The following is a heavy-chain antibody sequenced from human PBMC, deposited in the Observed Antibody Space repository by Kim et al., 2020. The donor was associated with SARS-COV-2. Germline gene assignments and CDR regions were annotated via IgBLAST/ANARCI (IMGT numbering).Heavy chain of an antibody. V-gene: IGHV3-11*05. CDR1: GFFFSDSY. D-gene: IGHD6-13*01. Sequence: GGSLRLSCAASGFFFSDSYMSWIRQAPGKGLEWISYVSNSNSYTNYADSVKGRFTISRDNAKNSLYLQMNSLRAEDTAVYYCARGSGSSSWYGLWDYWG. CDR2: VSNSNSYT. CDR3: ARGSGSSSWYGLWDY. J-gene: IGHJ4*01.